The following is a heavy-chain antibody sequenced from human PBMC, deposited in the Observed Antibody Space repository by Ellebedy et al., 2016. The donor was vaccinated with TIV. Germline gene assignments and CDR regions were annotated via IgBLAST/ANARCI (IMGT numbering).Heavy chain of an antibody. J-gene: IGHJ3*02. CDR3: ARRITMVRGVIRETYAFDI. Sequence: GESLKISCKGSGYSFTSYWIGWVRPMPGKGLEWMGIIYPGDSDTRYSPSFQGQVTISADKSISTAYLQWSSLKASDTAMYYCARRITMVRGVIRETYAFDIWGQGTMVTVSS. CDR1: GYSFTSYW. CDR2: IYPGDSDT. D-gene: IGHD3-10*01. V-gene: IGHV5-51*01.